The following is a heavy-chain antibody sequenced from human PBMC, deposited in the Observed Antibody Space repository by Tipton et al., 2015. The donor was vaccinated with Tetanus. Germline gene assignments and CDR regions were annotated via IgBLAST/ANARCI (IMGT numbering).Heavy chain of an antibody. D-gene: IGHD2-8*01. CDR1: GYIFTNYW. CDR2: IYPGDSDT. CDR3: ARAHCSDGVCNFDF. J-gene: IGHJ4*02. V-gene: IGHV5-51*01. Sequence: EVQLVQSGAEVKKPGESLKISCKGSGYIFTNYWIGWVRQMPGKGLEWMGIIYPGDSDTRYSPSFQGQVTISVDKSITTAYLQWSSLKASDTSMLYCARAHCSDGVCNFDFWGQGALVTVAS.